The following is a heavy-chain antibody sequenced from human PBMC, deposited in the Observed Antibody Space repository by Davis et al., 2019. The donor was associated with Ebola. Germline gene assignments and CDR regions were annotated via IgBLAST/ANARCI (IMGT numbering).Heavy chain of an antibody. CDR1: GTSFTSHW. J-gene: IGHJ3*02. Sequence: GGSLRLSCKDSGTSFTSHWIGWVRQMPGKGLDWMGIIYTGDSDTRYSPSFRGQVTISADKSMKTAFLQWSSLKASDSGMYYCASLRRTITGMDDGFDIWGQGTMVTVSS. D-gene: IGHD2-8*02. V-gene: IGHV5-51*01. CDR3: ASLRRTITGMDDGFDI. CDR2: IYTGDSDT.